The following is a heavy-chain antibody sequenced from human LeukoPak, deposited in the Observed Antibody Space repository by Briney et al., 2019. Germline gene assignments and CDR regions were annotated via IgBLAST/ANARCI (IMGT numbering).Heavy chain of an antibody. D-gene: IGHD1-1*01. J-gene: IGHJ5*02. CDR2: IYYSGST. V-gene: IGHV4-39*01. Sequence: PSETLSLTCTVSGGSISSGSYYWSWIRQPAGKGLEWIGTIYYSGSTYYNPSLKSRVTISVDTSKNQFSLKLTSVTAADTAVYYCARPVPSRLGWFDPWGQGTLVTVSS. CDR3: ARPVPSRLGWFDP. CDR1: GGSISSGSYY.